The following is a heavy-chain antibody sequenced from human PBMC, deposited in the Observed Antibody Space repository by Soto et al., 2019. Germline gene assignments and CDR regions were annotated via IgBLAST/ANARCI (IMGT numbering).Heavy chain of an antibody. Sequence: GGSLRLSCAASGFTFSNAWMSWVRQAPGKGLEWVGRIKSKTDGGTTDYAATVKGRFTISRDDSKNTLYLQMNSLKTEDTAVYYCTTDLGYCSSTSCLDAFDIWGQGTMVTVSS. CDR3: TTDLGYCSSTSCLDAFDI. D-gene: IGHD2-2*01. J-gene: IGHJ3*02. CDR2: IKSKTDGGTT. V-gene: IGHV3-15*01. CDR1: GFTFSNAW.